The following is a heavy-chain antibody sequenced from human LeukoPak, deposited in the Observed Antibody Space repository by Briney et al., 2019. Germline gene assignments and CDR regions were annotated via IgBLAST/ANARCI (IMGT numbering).Heavy chain of an antibody. CDR3: QKTAYEILTGYYTLDY. CDR2: INAGNGNT. J-gene: IGHJ4*02. Sequence: ASVKVSCKASGYTFTSYARHGARQAPGQRLDGMGGINAGNGNTKYSQKFQCRVTITRETSASTVYMELSSLRSEDTVFYFKQKTAYEILTGYYTLDYWGQGTLVTVSS. D-gene: IGHD3-9*01. CDR1: GYTFTSYA. V-gene: IGHV1-3*01.